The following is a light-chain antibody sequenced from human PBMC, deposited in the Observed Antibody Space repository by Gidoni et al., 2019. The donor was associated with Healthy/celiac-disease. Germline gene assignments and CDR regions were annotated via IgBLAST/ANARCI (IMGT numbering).Light chain of an antibody. CDR1: QSVLYSSNNKNY. J-gene: IGKJ3*01. V-gene: IGKV4-1*01. CDR2: WAS. CDR3: QQYYSTPIT. Sequence: DIVMTQPPDSLAVSLGERATINCKSSQSVLYSSNNKNYLAWYQQKPGQPPKLLIYWASTRESGVPDRFSGSGSGTDFTLTISSLQDEDVAVYYCQQYYSTPITFGPGTKVDIK.